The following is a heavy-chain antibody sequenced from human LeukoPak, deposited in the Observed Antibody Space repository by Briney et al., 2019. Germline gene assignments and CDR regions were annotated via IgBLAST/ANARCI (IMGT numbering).Heavy chain of an antibody. D-gene: IGHD1-26*01. J-gene: IGHJ4*02. V-gene: IGHV3-30*02. CDR3: AREKQSGGTSFDY. CDR1: GFTFSSYG. Sequence: GGSLRLSCAASGFTFSSYGMHWVRQAPGKGLEWVAFIRYDGSNKYYADSVKGRFTISRDNSKNTVYLQMNSLRDEDTAFYYCAREKQSGGTSFDYWGQGSLVSVSS. CDR2: IRYDGSNK.